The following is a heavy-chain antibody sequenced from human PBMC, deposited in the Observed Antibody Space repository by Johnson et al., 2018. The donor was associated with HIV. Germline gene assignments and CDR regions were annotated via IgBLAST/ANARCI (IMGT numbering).Heavy chain of an antibody. D-gene: IGHD3-16*02. CDR3: ARPPAYLYKAAFSI. Sequence: VQLVESGGGLVQPGGSLRLSCAASGFTFSTYWMSWVRQAPGKGLEWVANIKQDGSEKYYVDSVKGRFTISRDNAKNSLFLQMDSLRAEDTAVYFCARPPAYLYKAAFSIWGQGTMVTVSS. J-gene: IGHJ3*02. V-gene: IGHV3-7*03. CDR2: IKQDGSEK. CDR1: GFTFSTYW.